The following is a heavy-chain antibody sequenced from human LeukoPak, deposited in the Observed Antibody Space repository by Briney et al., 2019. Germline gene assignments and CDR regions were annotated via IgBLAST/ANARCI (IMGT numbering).Heavy chain of an antibody. CDR2: FYHSGIT. D-gene: IGHD6-13*01. CDR3: AKDLEAIAAGLFDP. J-gene: IGHJ5*02. V-gene: IGHV4-38-2*02. Sequence: SETLSLTCTVSGYSISSGYFWGWIRQPPGKGLEWIGSFYHSGITYYNPSLKSRVTISVEMSKNQFSLKLSSVTAADTAVYYCAKDLEAIAAGLFDPWGQGTLVTVSS. CDR1: GYSISSGYF.